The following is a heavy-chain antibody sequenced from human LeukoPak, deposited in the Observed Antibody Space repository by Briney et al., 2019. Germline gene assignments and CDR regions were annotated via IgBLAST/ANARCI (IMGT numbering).Heavy chain of an antibody. J-gene: IGHJ4*02. D-gene: IGHD3-16*01. CDR1: RFTLSTYW. Sequence: GGSLRLSCAASRFTLSTYWMHWVRQAPGKGLVWVSRVSGDGRSISYADSVKGRFTISRDNAKNTLYLQMNSLRADDTALYFCACLGGVSAWAFDYWGQGILVTVSS. CDR2: VSGDGRSI. V-gene: IGHV3-74*01. CDR3: ACLGGVSAWAFDY.